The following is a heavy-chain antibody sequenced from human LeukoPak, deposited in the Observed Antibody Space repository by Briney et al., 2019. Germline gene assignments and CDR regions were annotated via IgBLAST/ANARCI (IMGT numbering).Heavy chain of an antibody. Sequence: SETLSLTCTVSGGSISSSSYYWGWIRQPPGKGLEWIGSIYYSGSTYYNPSLKSRVTISVDTSKNQFSLKLSSVTAADTAVYYCARQGIVGATDAWGQGTLVTVSS. V-gene: IGHV4-39*01. CDR1: GGSISSSSYY. CDR2: IYYSGST. J-gene: IGHJ5*02. CDR3: ARQGIVGATDA. D-gene: IGHD1-26*01.